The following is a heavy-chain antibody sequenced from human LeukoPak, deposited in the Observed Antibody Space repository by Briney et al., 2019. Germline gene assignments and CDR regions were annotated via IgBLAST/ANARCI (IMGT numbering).Heavy chain of an antibody. CDR3: ARGTIAVAGRYFDS. Sequence: SETLSLTCAVYGGSFSGYYWSWIRQPPEKGLEWIGEINHSGTTKHNPSLKSRVTISVDTSKNQFSLRLSSVIAADTAVYYCARGTIAVAGRYFDSWGQGPLVTVSS. CDR1: GGSFSGYY. V-gene: IGHV4-34*01. CDR2: INHSGTT. D-gene: IGHD6-19*01. J-gene: IGHJ4*02.